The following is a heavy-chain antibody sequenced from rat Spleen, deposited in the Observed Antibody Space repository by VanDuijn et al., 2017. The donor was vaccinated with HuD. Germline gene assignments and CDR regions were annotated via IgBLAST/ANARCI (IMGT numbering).Heavy chain of an antibody. Sequence: EVQLVESGGGLVQPGRSLKFSCAASGFTFSDYAMAWVRQAPKKGLEWVATIIYDGSSTYYRDSVKGRFTISRDNAKSTLYLQMDSLRSEDTATYYCARHPIAAPFDYWGQGVMVTVSS. CDR3: ARHPIAAPFDY. CDR2: IIYDGSST. CDR1: GFTFSDYA. V-gene: IGHV5-17*01. D-gene: IGHD1-2*01. J-gene: IGHJ2*01.